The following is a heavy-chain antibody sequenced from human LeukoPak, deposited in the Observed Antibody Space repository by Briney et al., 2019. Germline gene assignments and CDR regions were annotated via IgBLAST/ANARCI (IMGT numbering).Heavy chain of an antibody. CDR1: GFTLSSYG. CDR2: IRGSGGST. Sequence: GGSLRLSCEASGFTLSSYGMTWVRQAPGKGLEWVSTIRGSGGSTYYADSVKGRFTISRDNSKNTLYLQMNSLRAEDTAVYYCRANILTAYYVDYWGQGTLVTVSS. V-gene: IGHV3-23*01. CDR3: RANILTAYYVDY. D-gene: IGHD3-9*01. J-gene: IGHJ4*02.